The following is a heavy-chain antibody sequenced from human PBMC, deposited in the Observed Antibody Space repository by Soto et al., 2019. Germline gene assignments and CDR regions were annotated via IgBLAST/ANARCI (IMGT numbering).Heavy chain of an antibody. V-gene: IGHV3-23*01. D-gene: IGHD3-10*01. J-gene: IGHJ5*02. CDR1: GFTFSSYA. CDR3: ASVEFIPS. Sequence: GGSLRLSCAASGFTFSSYAMSWVRQAPGKGLEWVSAISGSGGSTYYADSVKGRFTISRDNAKNSLYLQMNGLRAEDTAVYYCASVEFIPSWGQGTLVTVSS. CDR2: ISGSGGST.